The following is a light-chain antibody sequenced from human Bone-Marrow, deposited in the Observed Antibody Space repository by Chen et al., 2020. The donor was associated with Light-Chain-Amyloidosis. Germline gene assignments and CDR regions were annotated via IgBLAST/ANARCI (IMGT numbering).Light chain of an antibody. Sequence: DIQMTQSPSSLSASVGDRVTIVCRASQSISTYLNWYQQKPGKAPKLLIYATSTLQTGVPSRFSGSGSGTDSTLTISSLQPEDFATYCCQESHSSLSRTFGQGTKLEIK. CDR1: QSISTY. CDR2: ATS. V-gene: IGKV1-39*01. J-gene: IGKJ2*02. CDR3: QESHSSLSRT.